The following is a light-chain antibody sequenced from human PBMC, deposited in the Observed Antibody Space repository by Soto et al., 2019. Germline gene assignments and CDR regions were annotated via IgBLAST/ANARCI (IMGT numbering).Light chain of an antibody. CDR2: GAS. CDR3: QQYAASPRT. V-gene: IGKV3-20*01. J-gene: IGKJ1*01. CDR1: QTVGKNY. Sequence: EIVLTQSPGTLSVSPGDGATLSCRASQTVGKNYLAWYQQRPGQAPRLLIHGASSRATGIPERFSGSGSGTEVTLSIGRLELEDFAVYFCQQYAASPRTFGQGTKVEIK.